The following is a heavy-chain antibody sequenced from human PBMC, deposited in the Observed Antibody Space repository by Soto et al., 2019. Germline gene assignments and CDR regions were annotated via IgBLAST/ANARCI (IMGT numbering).Heavy chain of an antibody. J-gene: IGHJ3*02. D-gene: IGHD3-9*01. V-gene: IGHV4-59*01. CDR3: ARDHLPYYDILTGRDAFDI. Sequence: SETLSLTCTVSGGSISSYYWSWIRQPPGKGLEWIGYIYYSGSTNYNPSLKSRVTISVDTSKNQFSLKLSSVTAADTAVYYCARDHLPYYDILTGRDAFDIWGQGTMVTVSS. CDR1: GGSISSYY. CDR2: IYYSGST.